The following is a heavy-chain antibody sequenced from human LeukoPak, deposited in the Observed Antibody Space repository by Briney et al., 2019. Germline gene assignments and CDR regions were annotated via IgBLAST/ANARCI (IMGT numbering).Heavy chain of an antibody. CDR2: IYYSGST. CDR3: ARGYYYDSSAYQHDAFDI. J-gene: IGHJ3*02. D-gene: IGHD3-22*01. V-gene: IGHV4-59*01. Sequence: SETLSLTCTVSGGSISSYYWSWIRQPPGKGLEWIGYIYYSGSTNYNPSLKSRVTISVDTSKNQFSLKLSSVTAADTAVYYCARGYYYDSSAYQHDAFDIWGQGTMVTVSS. CDR1: GGSISSYY.